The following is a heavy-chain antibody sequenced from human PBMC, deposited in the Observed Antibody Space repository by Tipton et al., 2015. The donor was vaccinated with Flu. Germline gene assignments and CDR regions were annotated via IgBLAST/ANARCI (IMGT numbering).Heavy chain of an antibody. CDR3: ARLIFGGSRVDV. J-gene: IGHJ6*02. CDR2: IKQDESEK. CDR1: GFTFRNYW. V-gene: IGHV3-7*01. D-gene: IGHD3-3*01. Sequence: SLRLSCAASGFTFRNYWMTWVRHIPGKGLEWVANIKQDESEKFYVDSVKGRFTISRDNAKNSLYLQMNSLRAEDSAVYYCARLIFGGSRVDVWGQGTTVTVSS.